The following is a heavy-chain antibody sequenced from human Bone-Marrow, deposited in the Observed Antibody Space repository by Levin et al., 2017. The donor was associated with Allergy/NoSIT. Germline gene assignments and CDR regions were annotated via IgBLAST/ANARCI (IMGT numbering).Heavy chain of an antibody. J-gene: IGHJ4*02. CDR2: IYYSGST. CDR3: ARGGGQRD. V-gene: IGHV4-39*07. CDR1: GGSISSSSYY. Sequence: TPSETLSLTCTVSGGSISSSSYYWGWIRQPPGKGLEWIGSIYYSGSTYYNPSLKSRVTISVDTSKNQFSLKLSSVTAADTAVYYCARGGGQRDWGQGTLVTVSS. D-gene: IGHD6-25*01.